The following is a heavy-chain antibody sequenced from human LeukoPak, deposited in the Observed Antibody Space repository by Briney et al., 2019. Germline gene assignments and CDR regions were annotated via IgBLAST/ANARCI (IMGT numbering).Heavy chain of an antibody. D-gene: IGHD3-10*01. Sequence: SGTLSLTCAVSGGSISSSNWWSWVRQPPGKGLEWIGEIYHSGSTNYNPSPKSRVTISVDKSKNQFSLKLSSVTAADTAVYYCARNYGSGSYYPFDYWGQGTLVTVSS. V-gene: IGHV4-4*02. CDR3: ARNYGSGSYYPFDY. J-gene: IGHJ4*02. CDR1: GGSISSSNW. CDR2: IYHSGST.